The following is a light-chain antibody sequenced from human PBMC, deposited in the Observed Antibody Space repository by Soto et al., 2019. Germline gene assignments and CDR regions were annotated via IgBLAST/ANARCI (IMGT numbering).Light chain of an antibody. CDR2: GNS. CDR3: QSYDSSRSAYVV. V-gene: IGLV1-40*01. CDR1: STNIGAGYD. J-gene: IGLJ2*01. Sequence: QSVLTQPPSVSGAPGQLVTISCTGSSTNIGAGYDVHWYQQLPGTAPKLLIYGNSNRPSGVPDRFSGSKSGTSASLAITGLQAEDEADYYCQSYDSSRSAYVVFGGGTKLTVL.